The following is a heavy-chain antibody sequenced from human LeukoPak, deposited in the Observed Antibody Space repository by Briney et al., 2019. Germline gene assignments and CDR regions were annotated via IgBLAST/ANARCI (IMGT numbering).Heavy chain of an antibody. CDR2: ISPYNGNT. J-gene: IGHJ4*02. CDR3: ARDLAWGAFDY. CDR1: GYTFTGYY. Sequence: ASVKVSCKASGYTFTGYYMHWVRQAPGQGLEWMGWISPYNGNTIYAQKLQGRVTMTTDTSTSTAYMELRSLRSDDTAVYYCARDLAWGAFDYWGQGILVAVSS. D-gene: IGHD7-27*01. V-gene: IGHV1-18*04.